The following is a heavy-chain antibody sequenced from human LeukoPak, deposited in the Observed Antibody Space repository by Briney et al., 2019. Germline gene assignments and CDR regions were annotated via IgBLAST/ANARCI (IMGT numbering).Heavy chain of an antibody. Sequence: PGGSLRLSCAASGFTFSSYWMSWVRQAPGKGLEWVANIKQDGSEKYYVDSVKGRFTISRDNAKNSLYLQMNSLSAEDTAVYYCARDGGASGSYYPMNYFDYWGQGTLVTVSS. CDR2: IKQDGSEK. D-gene: IGHD1-26*01. J-gene: IGHJ4*02. CDR3: ARDGGASGSYYPMNYFDY. CDR1: GFTFSSYW. V-gene: IGHV3-7*01.